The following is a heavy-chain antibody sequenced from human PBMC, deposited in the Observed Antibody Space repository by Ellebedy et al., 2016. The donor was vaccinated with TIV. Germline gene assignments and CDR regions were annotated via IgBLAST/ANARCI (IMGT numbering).Heavy chain of an antibody. V-gene: IGHV4-59*08. J-gene: IGHJ5*02. D-gene: IGHD6-19*01. Sequence: MPSETLSLTCLVSGGSFNNDHWGWIRQSPGKGLEWIGYVNQRRTTKYNSSLRSRVTISIDTSKNQFSLTVTSVTAADTAVYFCARMRGVAGPRWFDPWGPGTQVIVSS. CDR2: VNQRRTT. CDR3: ARMRGVAGPRWFDP. CDR1: GGSFNNDH.